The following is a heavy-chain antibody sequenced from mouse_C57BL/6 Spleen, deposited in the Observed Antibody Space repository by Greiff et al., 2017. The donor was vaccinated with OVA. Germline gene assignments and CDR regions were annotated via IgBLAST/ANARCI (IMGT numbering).Heavy chain of an antibody. CDR1: GYSITSGYY. V-gene: IGHV3-6*01. D-gene: IGHD1-1*01. CDR3: ARGTTVWYFDV. CDR2: ISYDGSN. J-gene: IGHJ1*03. Sequence: ESGPGLVKPSQSLSLTCSVTGYSITSGYYWNWIRQFPGNKLEWMGYISYDGSNNYNPSLKNRISITRDTSKNQFFLKLNSVTTEDTATYYCARGTTVWYFDVWGTGTTVTVSS.